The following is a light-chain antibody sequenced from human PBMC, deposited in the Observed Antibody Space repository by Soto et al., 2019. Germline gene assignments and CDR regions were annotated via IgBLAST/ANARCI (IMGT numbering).Light chain of an antibody. Sequence: SALTQPRSVSGSPGQSVTISCTGTSSDVGGYNYVSWYQQHPGKAPKLMIYDVSKRPSGVPDRFSGSKSGNTASLTISGLQAEDEADYYCCSYAGSYTFSYVFGTGTKLTVL. CDR1: SSDVGGYNY. CDR2: DVS. J-gene: IGLJ1*01. V-gene: IGLV2-11*01. CDR3: CSYAGSYTFSYV.